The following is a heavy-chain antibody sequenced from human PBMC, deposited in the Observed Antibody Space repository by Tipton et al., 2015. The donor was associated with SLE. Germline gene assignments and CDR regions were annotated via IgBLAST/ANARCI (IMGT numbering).Heavy chain of an antibody. CDR3: ARVGCGGDCRWPGNWFDP. Sequence: TLSLTCAVYGGSFSGYYWSWIRQPPGKGLEWIGEIYYSGSTYYNPSLKSRVTISVDTSKNQFSLKLSSVTAADTAVYYCARVGCGGDCRWPGNWFDPWGQGTLVTVSS. CDR1: GGSFSGYY. V-gene: IGHV4-34*01. CDR2: IYYSGST. D-gene: IGHD2-21*01. J-gene: IGHJ5*02.